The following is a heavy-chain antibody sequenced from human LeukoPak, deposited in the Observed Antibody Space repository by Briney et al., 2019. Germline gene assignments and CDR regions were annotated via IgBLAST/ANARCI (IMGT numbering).Heavy chain of an antibody. CDR1: GFTFSSYG. CDR2: IWYDGSNK. V-gene: IGHV3-33*06. Sequence: PGRSLRLCCAASGFTFSSYGMHWVRQAPGKGLEWVAVIWYDGSNKYYADSVKGRFTISRDNSKNTLYLQMNSLRAEDTAVYYCAKAPTVTTVYFQHWGQGTLVTVSS. CDR3: AKAPTVTTVYFQH. D-gene: IGHD4-17*01. J-gene: IGHJ1*01.